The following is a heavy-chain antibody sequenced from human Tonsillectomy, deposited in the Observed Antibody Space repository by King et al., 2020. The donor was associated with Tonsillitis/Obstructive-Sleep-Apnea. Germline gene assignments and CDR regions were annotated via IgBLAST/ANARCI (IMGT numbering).Heavy chain of an antibody. D-gene: IGHD3-3*01. CDR1: GFTFSSYS. J-gene: IGHJ3*02. CDR3: ARGDDYDFWSGFPDAFDI. V-gene: IGHV3-48*02. CDR2: ISSSSSTI. Sequence: VQLVESGGGLVQPGGSLRLSCAASGFTFSSYSMNLVRQAPGKGLEWVSYISSSSSTIYYADSVKGRFTISIDNAKNSLYLQMNSLRDEDTAVYYCARGDDYDFWSGFPDAFDIWGQGTMVTVSS.